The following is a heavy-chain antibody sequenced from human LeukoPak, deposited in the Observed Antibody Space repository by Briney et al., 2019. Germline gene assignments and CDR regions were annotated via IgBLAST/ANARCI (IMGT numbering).Heavy chain of an antibody. CDR1: GGSISSYY. D-gene: IGHD3-10*01. Sequence: SETLSLTCTVSGGSISSYYWNWIRQPPGKGLEWIGYIYYSGTTNYNPSLKSRVSMSVDTSKNQFSLKLSSVTAADTAVYYCARGGYYGSGNDFRFNPWGQGTLVTVSS. CDR3: ARGGYYGSGNDFRFNP. V-gene: IGHV4-59*01. J-gene: IGHJ5*02. CDR2: IYYSGTT.